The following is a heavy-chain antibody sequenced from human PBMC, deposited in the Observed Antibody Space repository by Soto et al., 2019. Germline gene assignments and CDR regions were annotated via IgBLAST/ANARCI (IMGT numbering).Heavy chain of an antibody. Sequence: GGSLRLSCAASGFTFSSYAMSWVRQAPGKGLEWVSAISGSGGSTYYADSVKGRFTISRDNSKNTLYLQMNSLRAEDTAVYYCAKDGPRSSSWYYYYYYMDVWGKGTTVTVSS. CDR2: ISGSGGST. V-gene: IGHV3-23*01. J-gene: IGHJ6*03. CDR1: GFTFSSYA. CDR3: AKDGPRSSSWYYYYYYMDV. D-gene: IGHD6-6*01.